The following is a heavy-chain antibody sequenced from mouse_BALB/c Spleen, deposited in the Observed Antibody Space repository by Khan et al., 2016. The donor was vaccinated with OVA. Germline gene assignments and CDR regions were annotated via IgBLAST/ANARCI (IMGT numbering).Heavy chain of an antibody. Sequence: QIQLVQSGPELKKPGETVKISCTASGYTFTNYGMNWVKQAPGKGLKWMGWINTYTGEPTYADDFKGRFAFSLDTSASTAYLQINNLKNEDTATYCCASGGYWYFDVWGAGTTVTVSS. CDR1: GYTFTNYG. J-gene: IGHJ1*01. D-gene: IGHD1-1*02. CDR2: INTYTGEP. V-gene: IGHV9-3-1*01. CDR3: ASGGYWYFDV.